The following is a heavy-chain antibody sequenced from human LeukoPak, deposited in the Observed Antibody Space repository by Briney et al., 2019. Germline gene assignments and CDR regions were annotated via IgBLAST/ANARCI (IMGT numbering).Heavy chain of an antibody. CDR2: IDYSGST. J-gene: IGHJ4*02. CDR1: GGAISSYD. Sequence: SETLSLTCTVSGGAISSYDGSWIRQPPGKGLEWIGYIDYSGSTNYNPSLKSRVTISVDTSKNQFSLKLSSVTAADTAVYYCARERGLDPAYFDYWGQGTLVTVSS. V-gene: IGHV4-59*01. CDR3: ARERGLDPAYFDY. D-gene: IGHD3/OR15-3a*01.